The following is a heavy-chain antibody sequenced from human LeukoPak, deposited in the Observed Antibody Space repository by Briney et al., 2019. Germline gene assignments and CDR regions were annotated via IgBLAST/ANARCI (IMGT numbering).Heavy chain of an antibody. V-gene: IGHV3-20*01. CDR3: AREAPIYCGGDCYLDV. Sequence: RGSLRLSCAASGFTFDDYGMSWVRQAPGKGLEWVSGINWNGGSTGYADSVKGRFTISRDNAKNSLYLQMNSLRAEDTALYHCAREAPIYCGGDCYLDVWGKGTTVTISS. D-gene: IGHD2-21*02. CDR1: GFTFDDYG. J-gene: IGHJ6*04. CDR2: INWNGGST.